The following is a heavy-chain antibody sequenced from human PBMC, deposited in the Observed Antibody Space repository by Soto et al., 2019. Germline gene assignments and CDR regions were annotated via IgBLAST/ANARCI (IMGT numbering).Heavy chain of an antibody. J-gene: IGHJ3*02. CDR3: ARRGIYSSSWYRAFDI. V-gene: IGHV3-7*03. CDR2: IKQDGSEK. D-gene: IGHD6-13*01. Sequence: GGSLRLSCAASGFTFSSYWMSWVRQAPGKGLEWVANIKQDGSEKYYVDSVKGRFIISRDNAKNSLYLQMNSLRAEDTAVYYCARRGIYSSSWYRAFDIWGQGTMVTVSS. CDR1: GFTFSSYW.